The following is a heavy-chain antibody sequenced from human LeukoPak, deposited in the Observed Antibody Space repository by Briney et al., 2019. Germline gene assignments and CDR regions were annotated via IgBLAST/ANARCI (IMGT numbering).Heavy chain of an antibody. V-gene: IGHV3-21*01. CDR3: ARVKIDGGNSLDY. CDR2: ISSSSSYI. CDR1: GFTFSSYS. J-gene: IGHJ4*02. Sequence: GGSLRLSCAASGFTFSSYSMNWVRQAPGKGPEWVSSISSSSSYIYYADSVKGRFTISRNNAKNSLYLQMNSLRAEDTAVYYCARVKIDGGNSLDYWGQGTLVTVSS. D-gene: IGHD4-23*01.